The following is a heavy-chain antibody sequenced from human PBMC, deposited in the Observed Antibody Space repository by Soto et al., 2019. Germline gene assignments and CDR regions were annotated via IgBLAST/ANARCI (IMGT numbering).Heavy chain of an antibody. J-gene: IGHJ4*02. CDR1: GFTFSNAW. CDR3: TTDPVTMIVVVPSSG. CDR2: IKSKTDGGTT. D-gene: IGHD3-22*01. Sequence: GGSLRLSCAASGFTFSNAWMNRVRQAPGKGLEWVGRIKSKTDGGTTHYAAPVKGRFTISRDDSKNTLYLQMNSLKTEDTAVYYCTTDPVTMIVVVPSSGWGQGTLVTVS. V-gene: IGHV3-15*07.